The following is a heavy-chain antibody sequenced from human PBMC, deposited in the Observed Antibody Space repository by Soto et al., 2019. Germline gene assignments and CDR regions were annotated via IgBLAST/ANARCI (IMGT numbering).Heavy chain of an antibody. J-gene: IGHJ2*01. CDR2: IYHSGSS. V-gene: IGHV4-30-2*01. CDR3: ARGREDAAVKGQNYWYYDF. Sequence: QLQLQESGSGLVKPSQTLSLTCAVSGGSISSGGYSWSWIRQPPGKGLAWTGYIYHSGSSSYNPSPKRRVTLSVSRAKDQFSVKLSSVTAADTAVYSCARGREDAAVKGQNYWYYDFWGRGTLVTVSS. D-gene: IGHD5-18*01. CDR1: GGSISSGGYS.